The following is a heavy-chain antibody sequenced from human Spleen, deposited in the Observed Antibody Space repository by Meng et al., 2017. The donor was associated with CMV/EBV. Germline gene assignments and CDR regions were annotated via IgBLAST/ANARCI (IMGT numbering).Heavy chain of an antibody. V-gene: IGHV3-23*03. Sequence: GESLKISCAASGFTFSSYAMSWVRQAPGKGLEWVSVIYSGGSSTYYADSVKGRFTISRDNSKNTLYLQMNSLRAEDTAVYYCTTTIGSSCFDYWGQGTLVTVSS. D-gene: IGHD6-13*01. CDR3: TTTIGSSCFDY. CDR1: GFTFSSYA. J-gene: IGHJ4*02. CDR2: IYSGGSST.